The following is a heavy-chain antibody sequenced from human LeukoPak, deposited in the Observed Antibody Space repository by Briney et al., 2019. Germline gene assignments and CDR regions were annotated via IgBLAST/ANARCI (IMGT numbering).Heavy chain of an antibody. CDR1: GGTFSSYA. CDR3: ARDHLRYYDSSGYCFGY. Sequence: ASVTVSCKASGGTFSSYAISWVRQAPGQGLEWMGWISAYNGNTNYAQKFQGRVTMTTDTSTSTAYMELRSLRSDDTAVYYCARDHLRYYDSSGYCFGYWGQGTLVTVSS. V-gene: IGHV1-18*01. J-gene: IGHJ4*02. CDR2: ISAYNGNT. D-gene: IGHD3-22*01.